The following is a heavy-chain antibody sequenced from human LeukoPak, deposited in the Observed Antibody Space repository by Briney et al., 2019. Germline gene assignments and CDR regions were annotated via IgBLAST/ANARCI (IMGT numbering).Heavy chain of an antibody. V-gene: IGHV4-59*12. CDR3: ANLGGSGSLDY. CDR1: GGSISSYY. D-gene: IGHD3-10*01. J-gene: IGHJ4*02. CDR2: IYYSGST. Sequence: PSETLSLTCTVSGGSISSYYWSWIRQPLGKGLEWIGYIYYSGSTNYNPSLKSRVTISVDTSKNQFSLKLSSVTAADTAVYYCANLGGSGSLDYWGQGTLVTVSS.